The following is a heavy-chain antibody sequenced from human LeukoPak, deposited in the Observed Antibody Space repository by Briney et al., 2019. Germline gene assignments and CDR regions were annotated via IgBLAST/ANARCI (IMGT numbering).Heavy chain of an antibody. D-gene: IGHD2/OR15-2a*01. J-gene: IGHJ5*02. V-gene: IGHV3-21*01. CDR1: GFTFSSHG. CDR2: ISSSSNYI. Sequence: GGSLRLSCAASGFTFSSHGMNWVRQAPGKGLEWVSSISSSSNYIYYADSVKGRFTISRDNAKNSLYLQMKSLRAEDTAVYYCARGKTSQNIVTRKTYNWFDPWGQGTLVTVSS. CDR3: ARGKTSQNIVTRKTYNWFDP.